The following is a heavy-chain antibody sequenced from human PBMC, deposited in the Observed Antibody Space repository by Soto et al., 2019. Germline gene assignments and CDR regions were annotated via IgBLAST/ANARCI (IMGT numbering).Heavy chain of an antibody. CDR1: GGTFSSYA. CDR3: ARAINSWITMVRGVWFDP. J-gene: IGHJ5*02. Sequence: QVQLVQSGAEVKKPGSSVKVSCKASGGTFSSYAISWVRQAPGQGLDWMGGIIPIFGTANYAQKFQGRVTITADESTSTAYMELSSLRSEDTAVYYCARAINSWITMVRGVWFDPWGQGTLVTVSS. CDR2: IIPIFGTA. D-gene: IGHD3-10*01. V-gene: IGHV1-69*01.